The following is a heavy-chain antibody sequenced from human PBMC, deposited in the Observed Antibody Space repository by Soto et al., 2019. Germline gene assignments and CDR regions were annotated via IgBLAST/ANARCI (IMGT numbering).Heavy chain of an antibody. CDR3: ARGGGYSYGYYYGMDV. D-gene: IGHD5-18*01. V-gene: IGHV4-4*02. CDR2: IYHSGST. J-gene: IGHJ6*02. CDR1: GGSISSSNW. Sequence: PSETLSLTCAVSGGSISSSNWWSWVRQPPGKGLEWIGEIYHSGSTNYNPSLKSRVTISVDKSKNQFSLKLSSVTAADTAVYYCARGGGYSYGYYYGMDVWGQGTTVTVSS.